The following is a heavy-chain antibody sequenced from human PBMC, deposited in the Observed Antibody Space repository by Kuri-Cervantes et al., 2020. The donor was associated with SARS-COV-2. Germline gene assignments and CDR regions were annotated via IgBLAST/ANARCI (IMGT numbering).Heavy chain of an antibody. CDR1: GGSVSSGTYY. CDR2: IYYAGST. Sequence: GSLRLSCTVSGGSVSSGTYYWSWIRQPPGKGLEYIGYIYYAGSTNYNPSLESRVTMSADTSKNQFSLKLSSVTAADTAVYYCARALWSGYCTFDIWGQGTMVTVSS. J-gene: IGHJ3*02. V-gene: IGHV4-61*01. D-gene: IGHD3-3*01. CDR3: ARALWSGYCTFDI.